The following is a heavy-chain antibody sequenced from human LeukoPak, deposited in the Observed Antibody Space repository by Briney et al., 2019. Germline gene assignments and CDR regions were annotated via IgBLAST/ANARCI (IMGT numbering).Heavy chain of an antibody. D-gene: IGHD2-21*01. V-gene: IGHV3-33*01. CDR2: IWYDGSNK. CDR1: GFTFSSYG. CDR3: AREGIPYYYGMDV. J-gene: IGHJ6*02. Sequence: GGSLRLTCAASGFTFSSYGMHWVRQAPGKGLEWVAVIWYDGSNKYYADSVKGRFTISRDNSKNTLYLQMNSLRAEDTAVYYCAREGIPYYYGMDVWGQGTTVTVSS.